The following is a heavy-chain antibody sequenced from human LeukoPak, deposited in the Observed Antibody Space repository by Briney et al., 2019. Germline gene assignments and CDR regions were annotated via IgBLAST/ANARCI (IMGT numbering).Heavy chain of an antibody. CDR1: GFTFSSYA. CDR3: AKDRRIAAAGMFCY. V-gene: IGHV3-23*01. CDR2: ISGSGGST. J-gene: IGHJ4*02. D-gene: IGHD6-13*01. Sequence: PVGSLRLSCAASGFTFSSYAMSWVRQAPGKGLEWVSAISGSGGSTCYADSVKGRFTISRDNSKNTLYLQMNSLRAEDTAVYYCAKDRRIAAAGMFCYWGQGTLVTVSS.